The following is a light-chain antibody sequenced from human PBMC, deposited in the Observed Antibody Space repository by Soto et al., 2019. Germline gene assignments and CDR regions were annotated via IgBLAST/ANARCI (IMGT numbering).Light chain of an antibody. V-gene: IGKV3-15*01. CDR3: QQYNNWPPAT. Sequence: ETVMTQSPATLSVSQGERATLSCRASQSVSSNLAWYQQKPGQAPRLLIYGASTRATGIPARFSGSGSGTEFTLTISSLQSEDFAVYYCQQYNNWPPATFGQGTKVDIK. CDR1: QSVSSN. J-gene: IGKJ1*01. CDR2: GAS.